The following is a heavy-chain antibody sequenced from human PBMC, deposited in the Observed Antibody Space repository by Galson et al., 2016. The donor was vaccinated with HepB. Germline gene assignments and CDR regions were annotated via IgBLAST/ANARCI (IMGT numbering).Heavy chain of an antibody. CDR2: IFHTGSA. Sequence: SETLSLTCTVSGGPISNFHWTWIRQSPGKGLEWIGYIFHTGSANYNPYLRSRVTLSVDTSKNQFSLRLASVTAADTAVYYCARGRLFCESNTCYYWYFDLWGRGTLVAVSS. CDR3: ARGRLFCESNTCYYWYFDL. J-gene: IGHJ2*01. CDR1: GGPISNFH. D-gene: IGHD2-15*01. V-gene: IGHV4-59*01.